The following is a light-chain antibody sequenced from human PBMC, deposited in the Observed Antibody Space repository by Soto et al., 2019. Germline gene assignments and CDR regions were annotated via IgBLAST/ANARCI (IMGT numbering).Light chain of an antibody. CDR2: WAS. CDR1: QSVLYNSNNKNY. Sequence: DIVMTQSPDSLAVSLGERATINCKSSQSVLYNSNNKNYLAWYQQKPGQPPKLLIYWASTRESGVPERFSGSGSGTDFTLTISSLQAEDVAVYYCQQYYSIPYTFGQGTKLEI. CDR3: QQYYSIPYT. J-gene: IGKJ2*01. V-gene: IGKV4-1*01.